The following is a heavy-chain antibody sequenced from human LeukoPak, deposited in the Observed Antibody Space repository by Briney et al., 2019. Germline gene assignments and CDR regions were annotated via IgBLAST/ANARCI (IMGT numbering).Heavy chain of an antibody. V-gene: IGHV4-39*01. J-gene: IGHJ4*02. CDR1: GGSISSSSYY. Sequence: SETLSLTCTVSGGSISSSSYYWGWIRQPPGKGLEWIGSIYYSGSTYYNPSLKSRVTISVDTSKNQFSLKLSSVTAADTAVYYCGTEGAGPENYFDYWGQGTLVTVSS. CDR3: GTEGAGPENYFDY. CDR2: IYYSGST. D-gene: IGHD6-19*01.